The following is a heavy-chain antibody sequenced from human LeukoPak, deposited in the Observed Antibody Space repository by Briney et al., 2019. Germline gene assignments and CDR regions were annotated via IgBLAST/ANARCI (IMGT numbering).Heavy chain of an antibody. CDR3: ALQRVRGVLSHFAY. CDR2: ISSSSSYI. CDR1: GFTFSSYS. V-gene: IGHV3-21*01. Sequence: GGSLRLSCAASGFTFSSYSINWVRQALGKGLEWVSFISSSSSYIYYADSVKGRFSISRDNAKNSLYLQMNSLRAEDPAVYYCALQRVRGVLSHFAYGAQGTLVTVSS. J-gene: IGHJ4*02. D-gene: IGHD3-10*01.